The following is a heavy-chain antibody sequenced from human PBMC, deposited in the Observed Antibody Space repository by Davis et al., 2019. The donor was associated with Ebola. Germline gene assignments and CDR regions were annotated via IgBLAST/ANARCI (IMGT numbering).Heavy chain of an antibody. D-gene: IGHD3-22*01. CDR1: GGSFSGYY. Sequence: MPSETLSLTCAVYGGSFSGYYWSWIRQPPGKGLEWIGEINHSGSTNYNPSLKSRVTISVDTSKNQFSLKLSSVTAADTAVYYCARDNGRGYYSRFDYWGQGTLVTVSS. V-gene: IGHV4-34*01. CDR3: ARDNGRGYYSRFDY. CDR2: INHSGST. J-gene: IGHJ4*02.